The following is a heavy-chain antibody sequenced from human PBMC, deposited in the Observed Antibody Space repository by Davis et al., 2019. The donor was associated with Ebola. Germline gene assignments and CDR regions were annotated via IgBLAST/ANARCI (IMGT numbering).Heavy chain of an antibody. CDR2: SRSKGFGGTT. Sequence: GESLKISCTASGFTFGDYAMSWVRQAPGKGLEWVSFSRSKGFGGTTEYAASVKGRFTISRDDSRSIAYLQMDSLKTEDTAVYYCARRGTVVTPDYWGQGTLVTVSS. D-gene: IGHD4-23*01. CDR3: ARRGTVVTPDY. V-gene: IGHV3-49*04. J-gene: IGHJ4*02. CDR1: GFTFGDYA.